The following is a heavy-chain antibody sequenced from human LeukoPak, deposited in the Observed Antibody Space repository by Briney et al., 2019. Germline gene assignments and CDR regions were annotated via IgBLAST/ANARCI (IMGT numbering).Heavy chain of an antibody. CDR3: ARGEDPLDY. J-gene: IGHJ4*02. CDR2: ISSSSSYI. CDR1: GFTFNTYN. V-gene: IGHV3-21*01. Sequence: PGGSLRLSCAASGFTFNTYNMNWVRQAPGKGLEWVSSISSSSSYIYYADSLKGRFTISRDNAKNSLYLQMNSLRAEDTAVYYCARGEDPLDYWGQGTLVTVSS.